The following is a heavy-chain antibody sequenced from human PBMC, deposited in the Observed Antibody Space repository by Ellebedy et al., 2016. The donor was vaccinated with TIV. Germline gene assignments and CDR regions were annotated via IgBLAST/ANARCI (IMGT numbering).Heavy chain of an antibody. Sequence: GGSLRLXXAASGFTFSSYAMSWVRQAPGKGLEWVSAISGSGGSTYYADSVKGRFTISRDNSKNTLYLQMNSLRAEDTAVYYCAKGGYFDHNRNSYYYYYGMDVWGQGTTVTVSS. CDR1: GFTFSSYA. D-gene: IGHD3-9*01. CDR2: ISGSGGST. V-gene: IGHV3-23*01. CDR3: AKGGYFDHNRNSYYYYYGMDV. J-gene: IGHJ6*02.